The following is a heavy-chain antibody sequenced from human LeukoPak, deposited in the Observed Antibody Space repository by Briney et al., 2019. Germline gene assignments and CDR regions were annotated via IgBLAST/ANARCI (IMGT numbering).Heavy chain of an antibody. CDR2: ISDSGAM. CDR3: ARDGGYRGYDADC. V-gene: IGHV3-48*01. Sequence: GGSLRLSCAASGFTFSTYSMKWVRRAPGKGLEWVSYISDSGAMYYADSVRGRFTISRENAQNSLFLQMNSLRAEDTAVYYCARDGGYRGYDADCWGQGTLVTVSS. D-gene: IGHD5-12*01. CDR1: GFTFSTYS. J-gene: IGHJ4*02.